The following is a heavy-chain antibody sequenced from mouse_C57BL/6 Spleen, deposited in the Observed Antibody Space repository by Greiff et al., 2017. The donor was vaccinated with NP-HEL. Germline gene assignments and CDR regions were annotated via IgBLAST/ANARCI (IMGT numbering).Heavy chain of an antibody. J-gene: IGHJ4*01. CDR2: INPYNGDT. D-gene: IGHD1-1*01. CDR3: ARFPYYYGSSHYAMDY. V-gene: IGHV1-20*01. Sequence: EVKLVESGPELVKPGDSVKISCKASGYSFTGYFMNWVMQSHGKSLEWIGRINPYNGDTFYNQKFKGKATLTVDKSASTAHMELRSLTTEDSADYYCARFPYYYGSSHYAMDYWGQGTSVTVSS. CDR1: GYSFTGYF.